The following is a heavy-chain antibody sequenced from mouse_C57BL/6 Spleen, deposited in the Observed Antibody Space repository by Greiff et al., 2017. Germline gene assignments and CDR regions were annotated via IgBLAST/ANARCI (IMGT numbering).Heavy chain of an antibody. Sequence: QVQLQQSGAELMKPGASVKLSCKATGYTFTGYWIEWVKQRPGHGLEWIGEIFPGSGSTNYTAKFKGKATFTADTSSNTAYLQLSSLTTDDSTIEYCARAHYGSRAWFAYWGQGTLVTVSA. J-gene: IGHJ3*01. CDR3: ARAHYGSRAWFAY. CDR1: GYTFTGYW. CDR2: IFPGSGST. V-gene: IGHV1-9*01. D-gene: IGHD1-1*01.